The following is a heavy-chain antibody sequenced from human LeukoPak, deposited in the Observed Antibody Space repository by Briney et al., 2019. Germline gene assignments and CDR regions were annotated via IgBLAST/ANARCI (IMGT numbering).Heavy chain of an antibody. J-gene: IGHJ4*02. D-gene: IGHD3-3*01. Sequence: GASVKVSCKASRYTFTSYDINWVRQATGQGLEWMGWMNPNSGNTGYAQKFQGRVTITRNTSISTAYMELSSLRSEDTAVYYCARTYSYWSGYPTLGYWGQGTLVTVSS. V-gene: IGHV1-8*03. CDR2: MNPNSGNT. CDR1: RYTFTSYD. CDR3: ARTYSYWSGYPTLGY.